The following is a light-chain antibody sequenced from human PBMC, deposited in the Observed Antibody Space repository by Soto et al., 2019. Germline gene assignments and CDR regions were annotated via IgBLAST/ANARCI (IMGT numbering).Light chain of an antibody. CDR1: EGVVSN. CDR2: GAS. J-gene: IGKJ4*01. CDR3: QQYNNWLT. Sequence: EVGMTQSPATLSVFPGERVTLSCRASEGVVSNLAWYHQKPGQAPRLLIYGASTRATGVPARFSGSGSGTEFTLTISSLQSEDFALYYCQQYNNWLTFGGGTKVEIE. V-gene: IGKV3-15*01.